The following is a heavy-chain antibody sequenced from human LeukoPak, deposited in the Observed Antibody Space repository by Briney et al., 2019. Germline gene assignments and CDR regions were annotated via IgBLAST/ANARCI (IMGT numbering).Heavy chain of an antibody. CDR1: GGSISSYY. Sequence: SETLSLTCTVSGGSISSYYWSWIRQPPGKGLEWIGYIYYSGSTNYNPSLKSRVTISVDTSKNQFSLKLSSVTAADTAVYYCATSMGGGNIDYWGQGTLVTVPS. D-gene: IGHD3-16*01. CDR2: IYYSGST. V-gene: IGHV4-59*01. CDR3: ATSMGGGNIDY. J-gene: IGHJ4*02.